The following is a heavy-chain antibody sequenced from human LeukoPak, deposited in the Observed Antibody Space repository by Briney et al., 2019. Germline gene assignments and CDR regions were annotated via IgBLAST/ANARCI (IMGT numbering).Heavy chain of an antibody. J-gene: IGHJ4*02. V-gene: IGHV3-21*01. CDR3: ARGLCGYVSSLGY. CDR2: ISSSSSYI. Sequence: PGGSLRLSCAASGFTFSSYSMSWVRQAPGKGLEWVSFISSSSSYIYYAESVEGRFTISRENAKNSLYLQMNSLRAEDTAVYYCARGLCGYVSSLGYWGQGTLVTVSA. CDR1: GFTFSSYS. D-gene: IGHD6-25*01.